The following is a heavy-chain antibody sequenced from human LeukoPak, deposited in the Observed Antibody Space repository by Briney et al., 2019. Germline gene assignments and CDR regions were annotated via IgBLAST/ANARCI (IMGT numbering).Heavy chain of an antibody. D-gene: IGHD5-18*01. CDR3: AKGYSYGFVY. CDR2: IRYDGSNK. Sequence: GGSLRLSCAASGFTFSSYGMHWVRQAPGKGLEWMSFIRYDGSNKYYADSVKGRFTISRDNSKNTLYLQMNSLRAEDTAVYCCAKGYSYGFVYWGQGTLVTVSS. CDR1: GFTFSSYG. J-gene: IGHJ4*02. V-gene: IGHV3-30*02.